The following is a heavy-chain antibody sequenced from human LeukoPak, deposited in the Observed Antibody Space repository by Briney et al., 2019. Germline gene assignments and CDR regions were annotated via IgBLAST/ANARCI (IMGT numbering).Heavy chain of an antibody. V-gene: IGHV3-74*01. J-gene: IGHJ4*01. CDR2: INTDGSGT. CDR3: ARGLPREVTLDY. Sequence: GGSLRLSCAVSGFTFISYGMQWVRQAPGKGLAWVSRINTDGSGTAYADSVKGRFTISRDNAKNTLYLQMNSLRAEDTAPYYCARGLPREVTLDYWGQGTLVTVSS. CDR1: GFTFISYG. D-gene: IGHD2-21*02.